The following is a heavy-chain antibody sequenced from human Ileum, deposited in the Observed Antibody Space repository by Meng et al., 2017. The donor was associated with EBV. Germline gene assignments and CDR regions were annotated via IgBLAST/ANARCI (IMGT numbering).Heavy chain of an antibody. D-gene: IGHD3-16*01. CDR2: INSDGSSP. CDR1: GFSFSTSW. CDR3: VSLGLGTPRDY. Sequence: EVQLVESGGGLGQPGGSMRLSCAASGFSFSTSWMHWDRQGPGQGLVWVSRINSDGSSPAYADSVKGRFTISRDNAKNKLFLQMNSLRAEDTAVYHCVSLGLGTPRDYCCQGALRNVSS. V-gene: IGHV3-74*03. J-gene: IGHJ4*02.